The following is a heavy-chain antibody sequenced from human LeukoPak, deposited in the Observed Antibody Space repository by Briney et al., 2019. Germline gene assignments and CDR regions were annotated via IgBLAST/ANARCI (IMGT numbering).Heavy chain of an antibody. J-gene: IGHJ4*02. CDR3: EKPDSASDY. Sequence: GGSLRLSCVASGFIFSSYGMHWVRQAPGKGLEWVAFTQSDGYGKDYRDSVKGRFTISRDNSKNTLYLQMNFLRAEDTALYYCEKPDSASDYWGQGTLVTVSS. CDR2: TQSDGYGK. V-gene: IGHV3-30*02. CDR1: GFIFSSYG. D-gene: IGHD1-26*01.